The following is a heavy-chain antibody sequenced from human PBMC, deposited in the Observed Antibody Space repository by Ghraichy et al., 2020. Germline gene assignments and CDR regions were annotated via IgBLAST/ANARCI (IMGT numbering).Heavy chain of an antibody. CDR2: IKQDGSEK. CDR1: GFTFSSYW. CDR3: ARDVGGYGDNAFDI. J-gene: IGHJ3*02. Sequence: LSLTCAASGFTFSSYWMSWVRQAPGKGLEWVANIKQDGSEKYYVDSVKGRFTISRDNAKNSLYLQMNSLRAEDTAVYYCARDVGGYGDNAFDIWGQGTMVTVSS. V-gene: IGHV3-7*03. D-gene: IGHD4-17*01.